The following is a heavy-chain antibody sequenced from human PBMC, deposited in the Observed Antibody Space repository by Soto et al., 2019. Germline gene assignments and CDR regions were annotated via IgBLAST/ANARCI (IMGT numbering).Heavy chain of an antibody. CDR3: ARFSPVAGTRDWFDP. CDR2: ISAYNGNT. V-gene: IGHV1-18*04. Sequence: QVQLVQSGAEVKKPGASVKVSCKASGYTFTSYGISWVRQAPGQGLEWMGWISAYNGNTNYAQKLQGRVTMTTDTSTSTAYMELRSLRSDDTAVDYCARFSPVAGTRDWFDPWGQGTLVTVSS. D-gene: IGHD6-19*01. CDR1: GYTFTSYG. J-gene: IGHJ5*02.